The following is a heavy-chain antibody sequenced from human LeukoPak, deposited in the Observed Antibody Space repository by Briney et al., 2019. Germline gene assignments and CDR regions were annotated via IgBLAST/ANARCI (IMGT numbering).Heavy chain of an antibody. CDR2: ISTSGSTT. Sequence: PGGSLRLSCAASGFTFSDYEINWVRQAPGKGLEWVSCISTSGSTTYYADSVKGQFTISRDNAKNSLFLQMNTLTVEDTAVYYCARGALHVFDYWGQGTPVTVSS. D-gene: IGHD3-10*02. V-gene: IGHV3-48*03. J-gene: IGHJ4*02. CDR1: GFTFSDYE. CDR3: ARGALHVFDY.